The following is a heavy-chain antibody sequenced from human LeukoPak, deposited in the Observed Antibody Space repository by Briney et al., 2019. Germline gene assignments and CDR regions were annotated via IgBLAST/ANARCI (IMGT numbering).Heavy chain of an antibody. D-gene: IGHD2-15*01. CDR2: IYYSGST. CDR1: GGSVSSGSYY. CDR3: ARGLGYCSGGSCYYYYGMDV. V-gene: IGHV4-61*01. Sequence: SETLSLTCTVSGGSVSSGSYYWSWIRQPPGKGLEWIGYIYYSGSTNYNPSLKSRVTISVDTSKNQFSLKLSSVTAADTAVYYCARGLGYCSGGSCYYYYGMDVWGKGTTATVSS. J-gene: IGHJ6*04.